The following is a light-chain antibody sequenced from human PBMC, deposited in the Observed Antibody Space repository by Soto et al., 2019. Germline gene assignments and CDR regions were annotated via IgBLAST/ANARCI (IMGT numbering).Light chain of an antibody. Sequence: EIVLTQYPGTLSLSPGERATLSCRASQSVSSYLAWYQQKPGKAPRLLIYDASNRATGIPARFSGSGSGTDFTLTISSMKTDDFATYYCQQYNSYPGTFGQGTKVDIK. CDR2: DAS. CDR1: QSVSSY. V-gene: IGKV3-11*01. J-gene: IGKJ1*01. CDR3: QQYNSYPGT.